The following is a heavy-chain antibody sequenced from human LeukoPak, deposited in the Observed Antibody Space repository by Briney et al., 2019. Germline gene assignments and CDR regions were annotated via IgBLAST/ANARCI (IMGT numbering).Heavy chain of an antibody. CDR2: TSSSGTYT. CDR1: GFTFSSYS. D-gene: IGHD2/OR15-2a*01. CDR3: ARGSMGGTFDY. J-gene: IGHJ4*02. Sequence: GGSLRLSCAASGFTFSSYSINWVRQAPGKGLEWVSSTSSSGTYTSFADSVKGRFTISRDNAKNSLFLPMNSLRAEDTAVYYCARGSMGGTFDYWGQGTLVTVSA. V-gene: IGHV3-21*06.